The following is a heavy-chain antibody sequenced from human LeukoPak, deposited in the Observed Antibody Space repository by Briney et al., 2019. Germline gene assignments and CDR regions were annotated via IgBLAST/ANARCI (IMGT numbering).Heavy chain of an antibody. V-gene: IGHV3-9*01. CDR3: AKGSGAGAGTGCWFDP. CDR2: INWNSGSL. J-gene: IGHJ5*02. Sequence: PGGSLRLSCAASGFTFDGYAMHWVRQAPGKGLEWVSGINWNSGSLVYADSVKGRFTISRDNAKNSLYLQMNSLRAEDTALYYCAKGSGAGAGTGCWFDPWGQGTLVTVSS. CDR1: GFTFDGYA. D-gene: IGHD6-19*01.